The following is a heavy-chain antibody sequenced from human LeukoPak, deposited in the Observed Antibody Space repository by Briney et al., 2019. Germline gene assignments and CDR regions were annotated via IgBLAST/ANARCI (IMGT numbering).Heavy chain of an antibody. CDR3: AREARRERDAFDI. CDR1: GGSISSGGYY. D-gene: IGHD6-25*01. V-gene: IGHV4-31*03. Sequence: SQTLSLTCTVSGGSISSGGYYWSWIRQHPGKGLEWIGYIYYSGSTYYNPSLKSRVTTSVDTSKNQFSLKLSSVTAADTAVYYCAREARRERDAFDIWGQGTMVTVSS. CDR2: IYYSGST. J-gene: IGHJ3*02.